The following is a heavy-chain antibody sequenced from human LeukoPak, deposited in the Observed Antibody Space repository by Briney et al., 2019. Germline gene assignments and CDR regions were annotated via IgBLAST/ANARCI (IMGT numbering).Heavy chain of an antibody. J-gene: IGHJ5*02. Sequence: GGSLRLSCAASGFILSTYAMNWVRQAPGKGLEWVSGISAGGGRTYYADSVKGRFAISRDNSKNTLYLQMNSLTVEDTAVYYCAKSPRAAADNWFDPWGQGTLVTVSS. V-gene: IGHV3-23*01. CDR3: AKSPRAAADNWFDP. CDR1: GFILSTYA. CDR2: ISAGGGRT. D-gene: IGHD6-13*01.